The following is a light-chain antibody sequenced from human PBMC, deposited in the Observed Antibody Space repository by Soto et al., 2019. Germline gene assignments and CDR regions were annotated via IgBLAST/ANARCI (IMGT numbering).Light chain of an antibody. CDR1: SSNIGNNA. CDR3: AAWDDSLNAVL. Sequence: QSVLTQPPSVSDATRQRVTISCSGSSSNIGNNAVNWYQQLPGKAPKLLIYYDDLLPSGVSDRFSGSKSGTSASLAISGLQSEDEADYYCAAWDDSLNAVLFGGGTKVTVL. V-gene: IGLV1-36*01. CDR2: YDD. J-gene: IGLJ2*01.